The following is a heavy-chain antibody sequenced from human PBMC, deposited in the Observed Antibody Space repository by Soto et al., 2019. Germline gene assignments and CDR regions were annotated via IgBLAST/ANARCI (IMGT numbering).Heavy chain of an antibody. V-gene: IGHV3-13*01. CDR3: ARARRDYGDYADYYYYGMDV. Sequence: GGSLRLSCAASGFTFRSYDMHWVRQATGKGLEWVSALGTAGDTYYPGSVKGRFTISRENAKNSLYLQMNSLRAGYTAVYYCARARRDYGDYADYYYYGMDVCAQGTSVTVSS. D-gene: IGHD4-17*01. J-gene: IGHJ6*02. CDR2: LGTAGDT. CDR1: GFTFRSYD.